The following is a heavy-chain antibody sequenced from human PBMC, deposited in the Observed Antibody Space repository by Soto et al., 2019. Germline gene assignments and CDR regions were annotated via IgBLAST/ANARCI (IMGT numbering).Heavy chain of an antibody. V-gene: IGHV5-51*07. Sequence: PGESLKISCKGSGYTFTAYWIAWVHQMPGKGLEWMGIIYPGDSDTRYSPSFQGQVTISADKSISTAYLQWSSLKASDTAMYYCARQDGRALYYFDYWGQGTLVTVSS. D-gene: IGHD2-8*01. CDR3: ARQDGRALYYFDY. CDR2: IYPGDSDT. J-gene: IGHJ4*02. CDR1: GYTFTAYW.